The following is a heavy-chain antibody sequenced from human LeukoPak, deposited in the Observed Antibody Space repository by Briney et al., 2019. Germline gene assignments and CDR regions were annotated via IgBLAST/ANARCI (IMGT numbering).Heavy chain of an antibody. CDR1: GGSISNYY. CDR2: IYYSGTT. V-gene: IGHV4-59*12. Sequence: SETLSLTCTVSGGSISNYYLSWIRQPPGKGLEWIGSIYYSGTTIYNSSLKSRVTVSIDTSKNQLFLKLTSVTAADTAVYFCARSPFNLYFDFWGQGTLVPVSS. J-gene: IGHJ4*02. CDR3: ARSPFNLYFDF. D-gene: IGHD2/OR15-2a*01.